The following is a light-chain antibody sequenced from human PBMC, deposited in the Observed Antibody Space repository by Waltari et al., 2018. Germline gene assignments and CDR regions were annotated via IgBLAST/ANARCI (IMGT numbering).Light chain of an antibody. J-gene: IGLJ2*01. V-gene: IGLV1-36*01. CDR2: YDD. CDR3: AAWDDSLNGVV. Sequence: QSVLPQPPSVSEAPRQRVTLSCSGSRSNIGTPAVNWYQQLPGKAPKLLIYYDDLLPSGVSDRFSGSKSGTSASLAISGLQSEDEADYYCAAWDDSLNGVVFGGGTKLTVL. CDR1: RSNIGTPA.